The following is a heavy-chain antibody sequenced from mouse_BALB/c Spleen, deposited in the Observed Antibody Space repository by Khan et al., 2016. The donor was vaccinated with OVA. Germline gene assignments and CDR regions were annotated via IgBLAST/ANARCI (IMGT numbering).Heavy chain of an antibody. V-gene: IGHV1S41*01. Sequence: DLVKPGASVKLSCKASGYTFTSYWINWIKQRPGQGLEWIGRIAPGSGSIYYNEMFKDKATLTVDTSSSTAYIQLNSLSSEDSAVYFCARAIGDNVPLDYWGQGTTLTVSS. CDR2: IAPGSGSI. J-gene: IGHJ2*01. CDR3: ARAIGDNVPLDY. D-gene: IGHD1-2*01. CDR1: GYTFTSYW.